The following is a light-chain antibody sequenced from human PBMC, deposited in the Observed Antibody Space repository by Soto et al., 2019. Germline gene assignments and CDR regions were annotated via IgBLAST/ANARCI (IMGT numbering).Light chain of an antibody. J-gene: IGLJ1*01. CDR2: EVS. CDR1: SSDVGSYNL. CDR3: CSYEGIPTFFV. Sequence: QSALTQPASVSGSPGQSITISCTGTSSDVGSYNLVSWYQQHPGKAPKLMIYEVSERPSGVSSRFSGSKSGNTASLTISGLRAEEGVVYSCCSYEGIPTFFVFGTGTNLTAL. V-gene: IGLV2-23*02.